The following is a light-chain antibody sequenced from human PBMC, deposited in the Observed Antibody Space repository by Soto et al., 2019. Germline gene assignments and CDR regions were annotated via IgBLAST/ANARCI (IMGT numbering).Light chain of an antibody. CDR3: SSSPSSTPAYV. CDR2: DVS. Sequence: QSVLTQPASVSGSPGQSITISCTGTSSDVGGYNYVSWYQQHPGKAPKLMIYDVSNRPSGVSNRFSGSKSGNTASLTISGLPAEDEAVYFCSSSPSSTPAYVFATGTKVTV. J-gene: IGLJ1*01. CDR1: SSDVGGYNY. V-gene: IGLV2-14*01.